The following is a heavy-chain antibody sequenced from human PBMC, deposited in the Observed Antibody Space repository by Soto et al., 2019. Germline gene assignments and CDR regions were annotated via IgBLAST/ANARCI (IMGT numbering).Heavy chain of an antibody. CDR1: GGSITGSDW. Sequence: QMQLQESGPGLVKPSETLSLTCVVSGGSITGSDWWTWVRQSPEKGLEWLGEIFHSGNTNYSPSLKSRVTISLDKSANQFSLKVNSVNAADTAIYYCTRHLLSGTISRGNWFDPWGQGTLVTVSS. J-gene: IGHJ5*02. CDR3: TRHLLSGTISRGNWFDP. CDR2: IFHSGNT. V-gene: IGHV4-4*02. D-gene: IGHD1-1*01.